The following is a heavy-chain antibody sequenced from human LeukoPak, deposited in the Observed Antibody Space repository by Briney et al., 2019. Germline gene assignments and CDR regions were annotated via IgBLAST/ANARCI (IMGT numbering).Heavy chain of an antibody. Sequence: GESLKISCKGSGYSFTSYWIGWVRQMPGKGLEWMGRIDPSDSYTNYSPSFQGHVTISADKSISTAYLQWSSLKASDTAMYYCARLLVDGYNPTNYYYYYGMDVWGQGTTVTVSS. J-gene: IGHJ6*02. D-gene: IGHD5-24*01. CDR1: GYSFTSYW. V-gene: IGHV5-10-1*01. CDR3: ARLLVDGYNPTNYYYYYGMDV. CDR2: IDPSDSYT.